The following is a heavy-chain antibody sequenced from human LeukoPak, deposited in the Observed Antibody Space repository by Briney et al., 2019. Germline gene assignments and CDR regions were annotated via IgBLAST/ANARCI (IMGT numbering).Heavy chain of an antibody. CDR1: GFTFDDYA. CDR2: ISWNSGSI. CDR3: AKDISPLQFLLDY. D-gene: IGHD5-24*01. Sequence: PGRSLRLSCAASGFTFDDYAMHWVRQAPGKGLEWVSGISWNSGSIGYADSVKGRFTISRDNAKNSLYLQMNSLRAEDTALYYCAKDISPLQFLLDYWGQGTLVTVSS. V-gene: IGHV3-9*01. J-gene: IGHJ4*02.